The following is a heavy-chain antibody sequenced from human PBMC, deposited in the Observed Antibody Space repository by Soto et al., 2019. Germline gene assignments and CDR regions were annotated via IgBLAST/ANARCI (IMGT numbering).Heavy chain of an antibody. Sequence: SETLSLTCTVSGGSISSGGYYWSWIRQHPGKGLEWIGYIYYSGSTYYNPSLKSRVTISVDTSKNQFSLKLSSVTAADRAVYYCARASEGPYGMDVWGQGTTVTVSS. CDR2: IYYSGST. J-gene: IGHJ6*02. CDR3: ARASEGPYGMDV. CDR1: GGSISSGGYY. V-gene: IGHV4-31*03.